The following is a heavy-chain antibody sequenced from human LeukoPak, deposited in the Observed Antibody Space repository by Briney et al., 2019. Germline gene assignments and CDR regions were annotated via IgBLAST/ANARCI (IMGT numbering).Heavy chain of an antibody. CDR3: ARDQWLEGDNWFDP. V-gene: IGHV7-4-1*02. CDR1: GYTFTTYA. D-gene: IGHD6-19*01. J-gene: IGHJ5*02. CDR2: INTNTGNP. Sequence: ASVKVSCKASGYTFTTYAINWVRQATGQGLEWMGWINTNTGNPTYAQGFTGRFVFSLDTSVSTAYLQITNLKAEDTAVYYCARDQWLEGDNWFDPWGQGTLVTVSS.